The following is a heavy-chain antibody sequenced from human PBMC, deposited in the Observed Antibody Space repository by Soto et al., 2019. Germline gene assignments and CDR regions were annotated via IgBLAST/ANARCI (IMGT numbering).Heavy chain of an antibody. D-gene: IGHD3-22*01. CDR2: INPNSGGT. V-gene: IGHV1-2*02. Sequence: QVQLVQSGAEVKKPGSSVKVSCKASGYTFTGYYMHWGRQGPGRGLGWRGWINPNSGGTNYAQKFQGRVTMTGNTSISTAYMQLSRLRSDDTAVYYCARVGLGVEVGDYWGQGTLVTVSS. CDR1: GYTFTGYY. CDR3: ARVGLGVEVGDY. J-gene: IGHJ4*02.